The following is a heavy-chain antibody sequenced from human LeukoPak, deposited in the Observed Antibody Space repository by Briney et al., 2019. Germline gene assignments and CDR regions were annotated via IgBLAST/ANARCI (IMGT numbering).Heavy chain of an antibody. CDR1: GFTFSSYA. CDR2: ISGSGGST. Sequence: GGSLRLSCAASGFTFSSYAMSWVRQAPGKGLEWVSAISGSGGSTYYADSVKGRFTISRDNSKNTLYLQMNSLRAEDTAVYYCARVGVDTYYDILTGYSKKYYFDYWGQGTLVTVSS. J-gene: IGHJ4*02. D-gene: IGHD3-9*01. V-gene: IGHV3-23*01. CDR3: ARVGVDTYYDILTGYSKKYYFDY.